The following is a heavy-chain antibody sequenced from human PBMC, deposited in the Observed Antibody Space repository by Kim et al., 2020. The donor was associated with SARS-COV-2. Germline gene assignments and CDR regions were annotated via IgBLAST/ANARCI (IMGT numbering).Heavy chain of an antibody. CDR1: GGSISSYY. CDR2: IYYSGST. CDR3: ARLGAQGYYDSSGNDY. J-gene: IGHJ4*02. V-gene: IGHV4-59*08. D-gene: IGHD3-22*01. Sequence: SETLSLTCTVSGGSISSYYWRWIRQPPGKGLEWIGYIYYSGSTNYNPSLKSRVTISVDTSKNQFSLKLSSVTAADTAVYYCARLGAQGYYDSSGNDYWGQGTLVTVSS.